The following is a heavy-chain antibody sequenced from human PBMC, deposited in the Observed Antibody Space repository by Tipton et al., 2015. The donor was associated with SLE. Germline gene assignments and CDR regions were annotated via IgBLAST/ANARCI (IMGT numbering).Heavy chain of an antibody. D-gene: IGHD6-13*01. Sequence: GLVKPSETLSLTCTVSGDSINNYYWTWIRQSPGKGLEWIGYINHSGSTNYNPSLKSRVTISVDTSKNQFSLKLSSVTAADTAVYYCARDLGGSSWVNWSQGTLVTVSS. CDR3: ARDLGGSSWVN. J-gene: IGHJ4*02. CDR2: INHSGST. V-gene: IGHV4-59*12. CDR1: GDSINNYY.